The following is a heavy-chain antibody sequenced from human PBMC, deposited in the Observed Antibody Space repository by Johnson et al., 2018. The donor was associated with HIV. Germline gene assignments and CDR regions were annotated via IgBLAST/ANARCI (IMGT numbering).Heavy chain of an antibody. J-gene: IGHJ3*02. D-gene: IGHD2-21*01. CDR1: GFIFDDYT. CDR3: AREGEDAFDI. CDR2: IGTAGDT. Sequence: EVQLVESGGGVVQPGGSLRLSCAASGFIFDDYTMHWVRQATGKGLEWVSAIGTAGDTYYPGSVKGRFTISRENAKNSLYLQMNSLRAGDTAVYYCAREGEDAFDIWGQGTMVTVSS. V-gene: IGHV3-13*01.